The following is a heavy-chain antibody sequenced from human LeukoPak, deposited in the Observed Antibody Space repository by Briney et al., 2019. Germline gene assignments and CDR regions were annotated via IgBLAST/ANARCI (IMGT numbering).Heavy chain of an antibody. Sequence: SETLSLTCTVSGGSISSYYWSWIRQPAGKGLEWIGRIYTSGSTNYNPSLKSRVTMSVDTSKNQFSLKLSSVTAADTAVYYCARSYLRYSSGLSDYYYMDVWGKGTTVTISS. J-gene: IGHJ6*03. CDR1: GGSISSYY. V-gene: IGHV4-4*07. CDR3: ARSYLRYSSGLSDYYYMDV. CDR2: IYTSGST. D-gene: IGHD6-19*01.